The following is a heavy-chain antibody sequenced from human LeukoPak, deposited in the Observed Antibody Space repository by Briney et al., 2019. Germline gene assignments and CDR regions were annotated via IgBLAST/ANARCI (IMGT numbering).Heavy chain of an antibody. CDR1: GFTFSDYY. V-gene: IGHV3-11*01. Sequence: GGSLRLSCAASGFTFSDYYMSWIRQAPGKGLEWVPYISSSGSTIYYADSVKGRFTISRDNAKNSLYLQMNSLRAEDTAVYYCAREGVYYYDSSGQPNYWGQGTLVTVSS. D-gene: IGHD3-22*01. CDR3: AREGVYYYDSSGQPNY. CDR2: ISSSGSTI. J-gene: IGHJ4*02.